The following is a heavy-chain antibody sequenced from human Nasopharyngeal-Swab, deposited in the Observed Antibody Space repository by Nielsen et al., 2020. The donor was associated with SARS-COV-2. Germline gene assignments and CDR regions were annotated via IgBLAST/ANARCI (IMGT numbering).Heavy chain of an antibody. CDR2: IIPIFGTA. D-gene: IGHD5-12*01. CDR1: GGTFSSYA. J-gene: IGHJ6*03. CDR3: ARGKSYDPYYYYYYMDV. Sequence: SVKVSCKASGGTFSSYAISWVRQAPGQGLEWMGGIIPIFGTANYAQKFQGRVTITADESTSTAYMELSSLRSEDTAVCYCARGKSYDPYYYYYYMDVWGKGTTVTVSS. V-gene: IGHV1-69*13.